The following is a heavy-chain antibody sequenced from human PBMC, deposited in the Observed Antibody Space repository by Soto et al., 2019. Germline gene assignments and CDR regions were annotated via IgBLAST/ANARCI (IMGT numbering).Heavy chain of an antibody. CDR1: GFSFSTYA. J-gene: IGHJ4*02. CDR2: ISKNGDET. V-gene: IGHV3-23*01. CDR3: AKDMGSSGWYGFQDY. Sequence: LRLSCAASGFSFSTYAMSWVRQAPGKGLEWVSVISKNGDETYYADSVKGRFTISRDNSKNTLYLQMNSLRAEDTAVYYCAKDMGSSGWYGFQDYWGQGTLVTVSS. D-gene: IGHD6-19*01.